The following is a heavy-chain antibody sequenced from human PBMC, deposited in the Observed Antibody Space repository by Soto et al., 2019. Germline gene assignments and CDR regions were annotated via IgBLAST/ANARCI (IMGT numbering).Heavy chain of an antibody. Sequence: SETLSLTCTVSGGSISSSSYYWGWIRQPPGKGLEWIGSIYYSGSTYYNPSLKSRVTISVDTSKNQFSLKLSSVTAADTAVYYCARAYSSGWDNWFDPWGHGTLVTFSS. CDR1: GGSISSSSYY. J-gene: IGHJ5*02. CDR3: ARAYSSGWDNWFDP. V-gene: IGHV4-39*01. D-gene: IGHD6-19*01. CDR2: IYYSGST.